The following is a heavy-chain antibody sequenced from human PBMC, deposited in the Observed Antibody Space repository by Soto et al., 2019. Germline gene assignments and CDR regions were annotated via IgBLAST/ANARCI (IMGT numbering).Heavy chain of an antibody. CDR1: GFTFSSYS. J-gene: IGHJ6*02. Sequence: GGSLRLSCAASGFTFSSYSMNWVRHAPGKGLEWVSSISSSSSYIYYADSVKGRFTISRDNAKNSLYLQMNSLRAEDTAVYYCARGGSVTNYYYGMDVWGQGTTVTVSS. CDR2: ISSSSSYI. D-gene: IGHD4-17*01. CDR3: ARGGSVTNYYYGMDV. V-gene: IGHV3-21*01.